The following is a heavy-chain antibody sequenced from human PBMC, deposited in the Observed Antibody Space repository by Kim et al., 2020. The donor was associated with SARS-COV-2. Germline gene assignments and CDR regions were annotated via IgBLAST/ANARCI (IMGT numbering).Heavy chain of an antibody. J-gene: IGHJ4*02. D-gene: IGHD5-12*01. CDR1: GFTVSSNY. Sequence: GGSLRLSCAASGFTVSSNYMGWVRQTPGKGLEWVSIIYGGGSTYYADSVKGRFTISRDNSKNTLYLQMKSLRAEDTAVYYCARDSGYDREYWGQGTLVTVSS. CDR2: IYGGGST. CDR3: ARDSGYDREY. V-gene: IGHV3-53*01.